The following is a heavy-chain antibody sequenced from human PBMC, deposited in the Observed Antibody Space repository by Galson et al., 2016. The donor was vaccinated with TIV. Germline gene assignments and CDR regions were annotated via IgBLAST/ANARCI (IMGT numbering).Heavy chain of an antibody. Sequence: SVKVSCKASGYTFTGYFLHWVRQAPGRGLEWMGWINCNSGATKFAQHFQGRVIMTKSTPTVYMELSNLTSGDTAVYYCPRDWGTGSFYFAYWGQGTLVTVTS. J-gene: IGHJ4*02. CDR2: INCNSGAT. D-gene: IGHD3-10*01. CDR1: GYTFTGYF. V-gene: IGHV1-2*02. CDR3: PRDWGTGSFYFAY.